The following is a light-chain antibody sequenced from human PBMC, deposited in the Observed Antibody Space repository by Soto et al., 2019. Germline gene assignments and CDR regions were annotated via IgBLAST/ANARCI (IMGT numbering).Light chain of an antibody. J-gene: IGKJ5*01. CDR2: DAY. Sequence: EVVLTQSPVTLSLSPGERATLSCRASQSFRGLLAWYQQQPGQAPRLLIYDAYNRATGIPPSFSGSGSGTDFTLTISSLEPEDSAVYYCQQRHMWPITFGQGTRLEIK. V-gene: IGKV3-11*01. CDR1: QSFRGL. CDR3: QQRHMWPIT.